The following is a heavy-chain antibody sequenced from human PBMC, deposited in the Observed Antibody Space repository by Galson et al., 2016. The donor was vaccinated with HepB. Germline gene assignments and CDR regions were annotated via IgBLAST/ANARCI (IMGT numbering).Heavy chain of an antibody. J-gene: IGHJ5*01. CDR2: IKQDGSEK. CDR1: GFTFRSYW. CDR3: AKVATPNRNYENWFDS. D-gene: IGHD4-11*01. Sequence: SLRLSCAVSGFTFRSYWMSWVRQAPGRGLEWVANIKQDGSEKYYLDSVKGRFTISRDNAKNSLSLQMSSLRAEDTAVYYCAKVATPNRNYENWFDSWGQGTLVTVSS. V-gene: IGHV3-7*01.